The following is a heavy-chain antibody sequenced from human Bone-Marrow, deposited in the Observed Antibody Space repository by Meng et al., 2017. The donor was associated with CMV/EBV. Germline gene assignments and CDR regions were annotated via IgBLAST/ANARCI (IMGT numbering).Heavy chain of an antibody. V-gene: IGHV3-48*03. CDR2: ISSSGSTI. CDR1: GFTFSSYE. D-gene: IGHD1-26*01. CDR3: ARESEGGIDYYYYGMDV. Sequence: GESLKISCAASGFTFSSYEMNWVRQAPGKGLEWVSYISSSGSTIYYADSVKGRFTISRDNAKNPLYLQMNSLRAEDTAVYYYARESEGGIDYYYYGMDVWGQGTTVTFSS. J-gene: IGHJ6*02.